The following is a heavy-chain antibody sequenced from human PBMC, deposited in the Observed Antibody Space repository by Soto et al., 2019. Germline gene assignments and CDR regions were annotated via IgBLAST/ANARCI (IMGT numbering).Heavy chain of an antibody. V-gene: IGHV4-30-2*01. Sequence: SETLSLTCAVSGGSISSGGYSWSWIRQPPGKGLEWIGYIYHSGSTYYNPSLKSRVTISVDRSKNQFSLKLSSVTAADTAVYYCARGGGSYYDYYSGMDAWGQETSLTVSS. CDR1: GGSISSGGYS. CDR3: ARGGGSYYDYYSGMDA. D-gene: IGHD1-26*01. CDR2: IYHSGST. J-gene: IGHJ6*02.